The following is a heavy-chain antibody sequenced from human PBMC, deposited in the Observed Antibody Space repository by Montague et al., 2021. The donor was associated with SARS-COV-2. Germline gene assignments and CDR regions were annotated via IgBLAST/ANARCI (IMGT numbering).Heavy chain of an antibody. CDR2: ISHSSNTI. CDR1: GFALSDYY. Sequence: SLRLSCAASGFALSDYYMAWIRQAPGKGLEWLAYISHSSNTIAYADSVKGRFTISRDNANNSVHLHMTNLRVEDTAVYYCARPPTFYYESSGYYSNWGQGAQVTVPS. CDR3: ARPPTFYYESSGYYSN. J-gene: IGHJ4*02. V-gene: IGHV3-11*01. D-gene: IGHD3-22*01.